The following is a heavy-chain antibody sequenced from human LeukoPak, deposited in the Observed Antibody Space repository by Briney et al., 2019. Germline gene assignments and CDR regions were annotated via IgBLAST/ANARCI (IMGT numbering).Heavy chain of an antibody. J-gene: IGHJ4*02. D-gene: IGHD1-1*01. Sequence: GGSLRLSCVASGFIFSDYYMSWIRQAPGKGLEWVSYIISSNTYTNYADSVKGRFTISRDNAKNSLYLQMDSLRVEDTAVYYCATTPLSGSLGSPTETYYFDYWGQGTLVTVSS. CDR3: ATTPLSGSLGSPTETYYFDY. V-gene: IGHV3-11*03. CDR1: GFIFSDYY. CDR2: IISSNTYT.